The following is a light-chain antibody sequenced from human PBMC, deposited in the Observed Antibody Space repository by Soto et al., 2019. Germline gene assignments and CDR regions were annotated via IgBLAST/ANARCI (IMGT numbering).Light chain of an antibody. CDR2: EVT. J-gene: IGLJ1*01. CDR1: SSDVGGYNY. V-gene: IGLV2-8*01. CDR3: SSYTSSSTFYV. Sequence: QSVLTQPPSASGSPGQSVTISCTGTSSDVGGYNYVSWYQQYPGRAPKLMIYEVTKRPSGVPDRFSGSKSGNTASLTISGLQAEDEADYYCSSYTSSSTFYVFGTGTKLTVL.